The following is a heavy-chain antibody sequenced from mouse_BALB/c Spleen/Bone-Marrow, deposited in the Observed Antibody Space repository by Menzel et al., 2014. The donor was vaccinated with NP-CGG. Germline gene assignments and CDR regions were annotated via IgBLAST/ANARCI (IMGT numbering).Heavy chain of an antibody. CDR3: ARYPLNYYGSPWFAY. Sequence: VQLKQSGPSLAKPSQTLSLTCSVTGDSITSGYWNWIRKFPGNKLEYMGYISYSGSTYYNPSLKSRISITRDTSKNQYYLQLNSVTTEDTATYYCARYPLNYYGSPWFAYWGQGTLVTVSA. CDR1: GDSITSGY. D-gene: IGHD1-1*01. V-gene: IGHV3-8*02. J-gene: IGHJ3*01. CDR2: ISYSGST.